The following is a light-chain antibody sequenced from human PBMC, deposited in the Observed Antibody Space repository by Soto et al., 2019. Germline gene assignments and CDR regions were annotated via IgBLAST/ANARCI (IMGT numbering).Light chain of an antibody. V-gene: IGKV1-39*01. Sequence: DIQRTQSPSSLSASVGDRVTITCRASQSISNYLNWYQHKPGKAPKVLIYGASNLQSGVPSRFSGSGSGTDFTLTISSLQREDFATYFCQQSYSSSWTFGPGTKVDIK. J-gene: IGKJ1*01. CDR2: GAS. CDR1: QSISNY. CDR3: QQSYSSSWT.